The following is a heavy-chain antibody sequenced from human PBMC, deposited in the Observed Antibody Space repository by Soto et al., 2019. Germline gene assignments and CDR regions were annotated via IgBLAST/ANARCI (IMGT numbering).Heavy chain of an antibody. D-gene: IGHD2-2*03. V-gene: IGHV5-51*01. CDR3: ARIIGYCRNNDCSWTFDI. J-gene: IGHJ3*02. CDR2: FYPGDSTS. CDR1: GYSFISYC. Sequence: XEPLLICCKTSGYSFISYCVAWVRQKPGKGLEWMGTFYPGDSTSTYSPSFQGQVTISVDKSISTAYLHLSSLKASDTAMYYCARIIGYCRNNDCSWTFDIWGQGPTVTGSS.